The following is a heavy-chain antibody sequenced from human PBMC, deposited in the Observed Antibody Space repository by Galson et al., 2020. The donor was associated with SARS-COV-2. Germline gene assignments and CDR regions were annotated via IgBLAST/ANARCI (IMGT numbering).Heavy chain of an antibody. D-gene: IGHD2-21*01. CDR2: IYHDGTT. CDR1: GYSISNGYY. CDR3: ARVGVHTVAVLEEYNWFDP. Sequence: ASETLSLTCSVTGYSISNGYYWGWIRQPPGKGLEWIGSIYHDGTTYYNPSLKSRLAISLDSSKNQFSLIVSSVTAADTAVYYCARVGVHTVAVLEEYNWFDPWGQGTLVTVSS. J-gene: IGHJ5*02. V-gene: IGHV4-38-2*02.